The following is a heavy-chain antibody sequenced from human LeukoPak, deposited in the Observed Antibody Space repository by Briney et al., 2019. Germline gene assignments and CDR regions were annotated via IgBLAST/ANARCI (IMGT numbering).Heavy chain of an antibody. J-gene: IGHJ4*02. D-gene: IGHD6-13*01. Sequence: GGSLRLSCAASGFTFSSYAMNWVRQAPGKGLEWVASIKQDGSEKYYADSVKGRFTISRDNAKNSLYLQMNSLRAEDTTVYYCARLIAAHDYWGRGTLVTVSS. V-gene: IGHV3-7*01. CDR2: IKQDGSEK. CDR1: GFTFSSYA. CDR3: ARLIAAHDY.